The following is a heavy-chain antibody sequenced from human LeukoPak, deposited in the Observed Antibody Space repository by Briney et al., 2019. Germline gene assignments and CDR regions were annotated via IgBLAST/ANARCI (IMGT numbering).Heavy chain of an antibody. D-gene: IGHD2-15*01. Sequence: SETLSLTCAVSGDSISSTSYYWAWIRQPPGRGLEWIGTIYCSGTTYYNPSLKSRVTISVDTSKNQFSLKLSSVTAADTAVYYCARLNRQCSGGSCHSGWFDPWGQGTLVTVSS. CDR3: ARLNRQCSGGSCHSGWFDP. J-gene: IGHJ5*02. V-gene: IGHV4-39*01. CDR1: GDSISSTSYY. CDR2: IYCSGTT.